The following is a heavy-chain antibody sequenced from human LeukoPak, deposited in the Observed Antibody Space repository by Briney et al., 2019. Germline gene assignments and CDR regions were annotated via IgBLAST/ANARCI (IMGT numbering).Heavy chain of an antibody. J-gene: IGHJ2*01. Sequence: AGGSLRLSCAASEFTFSSYGMHWVRQAPGKGLEWVAFIRYDGSNKYYADSVKGRFTISRDNAKNSLYLQMNSLRAEDTAVYYCARDHAYYYGSGSPIYWYFDLWGRGTLVTVSS. CDR3: ARDHAYYYGSGSPIYWYFDL. CDR2: IRYDGSNK. D-gene: IGHD3-10*01. V-gene: IGHV3-30*02. CDR1: EFTFSSYG.